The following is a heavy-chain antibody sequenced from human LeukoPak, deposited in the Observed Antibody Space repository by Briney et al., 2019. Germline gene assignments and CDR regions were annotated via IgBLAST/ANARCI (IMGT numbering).Heavy chain of an antibody. CDR1: GFTFSNYE. CDR2: ISSSGSTI. CDR3: TGFPDYDILTGLFDY. J-gene: IGHJ4*02. Sequence: GGSLRLSCAASGFTFSNYEMNWVRQAPGKGLEWVSYISSSGSTIYYADSVKGRFTISRDNARNSLYLQMNSLRAEDTAVYYCTGFPDYDILTGLFDYWGQGTLVTVSS. V-gene: IGHV3-48*03. D-gene: IGHD3-9*01.